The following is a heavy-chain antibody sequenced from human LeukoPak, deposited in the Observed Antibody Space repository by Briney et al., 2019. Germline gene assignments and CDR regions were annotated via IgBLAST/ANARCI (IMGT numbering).Heavy chain of an antibody. V-gene: IGHV3-53*01. J-gene: IGHJ5*02. CDR1: EFTVSSNY. D-gene: IGHD3-10*01. CDR3: AMDPGSGVRGWFDP. CDR2: IYSGGST. Sequence: GGSLRLSCAASEFTVSSNYMSWVRQAPGKGLEWVSVIYSGGSTNYADSVKGRFTISRDNSKNTLYLQMNSLRAEDTAVYYCAMDPGSGVRGWFDPWGQGTLVTVSS.